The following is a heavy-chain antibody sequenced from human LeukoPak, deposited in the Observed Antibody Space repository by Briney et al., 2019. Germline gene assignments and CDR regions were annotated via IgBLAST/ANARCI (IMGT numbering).Heavy chain of an antibody. CDR2: ISGYNGKT. Sequence: ASVKVSCKASGYTFNTYGITWVRQAPGRGLEWMGWISGYNGKTKYAQKLQDRVTMTTDTSTTTAYMELRSLTSDDTAVYYCARDPPSGWFDPWGQGTLVTVSS. CDR1: GYTFNTYG. CDR3: ARDPPSGWFDP. V-gene: IGHV1-18*01. J-gene: IGHJ5*02.